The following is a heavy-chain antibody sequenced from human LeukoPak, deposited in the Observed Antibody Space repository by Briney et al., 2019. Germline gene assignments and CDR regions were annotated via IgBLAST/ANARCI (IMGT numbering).Heavy chain of an antibody. V-gene: IGHV1-69*13. CDR3: ARVTRSGLVPWYFDY. Sequence: GASVKVSCKASGGTFSSYAISWVRQAPGQGLEWMGGIIPIFGTANYAQRFQGRVTITADESTSTAYMELSSLRSEDTAVYYCARVTRSGLVPWYFDYWGQGTLVTVSS. D-gene: IGHD6-19*01. CDR1: GGTFSSYA. J-gene: IGHJ4*02. CDR2: IIPIFGTA.